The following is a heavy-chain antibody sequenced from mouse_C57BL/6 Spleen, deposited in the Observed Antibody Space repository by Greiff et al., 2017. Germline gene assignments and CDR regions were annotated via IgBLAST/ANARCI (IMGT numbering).Heavy chain of an antibody. CDR2: ISAGGSYT. J-gene: IGHJ2*01. CDR3: ARVGSNYDFDY. V-gene: IGHV5-4*03. D-gene: IGHD2-5*01. Sequence: EVKLVESGGGLVKPGGSLKLSCAASGFTFSSYAMSWVRQTPEKRLEWVATISAGGSYTYYPDNVKGRFTISRDNAKNNLYLQMSRLKAEDTAMYYWARVGSNYDFDYWGQGTTLTVSS. CDR1: GFTFSSYA.